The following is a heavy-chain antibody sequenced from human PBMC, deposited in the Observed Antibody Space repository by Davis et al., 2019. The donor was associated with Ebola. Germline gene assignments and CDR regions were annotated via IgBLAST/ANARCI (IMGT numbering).Heavy chain of an antibody. CDR1: GGSVSSGGHY. V-gene: IGHV4-61*08. Sequence: SETLSLTCTVSGGSVSSGGHYWSWIRQPPGKGLEWIAYIYSSGSTHYNPSLKSRATISVDTSRNQFSLRLSSVTAADTAVYYCAVYTVVVTDIRAEYFQHWGQGTLATVSS. D-gene: IGHD2-21*02. J-gene: IGHJ1*01. CDR2: IYSSGST. CDR3: AVYTVVVTDIRAEYFQH.